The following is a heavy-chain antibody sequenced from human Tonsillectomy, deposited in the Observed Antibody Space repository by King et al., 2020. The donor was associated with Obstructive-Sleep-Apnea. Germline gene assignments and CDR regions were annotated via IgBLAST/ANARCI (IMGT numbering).Heavy chain of an antibody. J-gene: IGHJ6*02. D-gene: IGHD3-10*01. CDR1: GFTFDDYA. V-gene: IGHV3-9*01. CDR2: ISWNSGSI. CDR3: AKDKRTSGSPYFYGVDV. Sequence: DVQLVESGGGLVQPGRSLRLSCAASGFTFDDYAMHWVRLAPGKGLEWVSGISWNSGSIGYADSVKGRFTISRDNAKNSLYLQMNSLRAEDTALYYCAKDKRTSGSPYFYGVDVWGQGTTVTVSS.